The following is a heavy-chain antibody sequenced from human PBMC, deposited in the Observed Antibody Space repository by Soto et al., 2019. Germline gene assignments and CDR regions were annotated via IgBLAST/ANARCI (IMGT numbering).Heavy chain of an antibody. CDR3: ARDLDMVGFFDY. CDR1: GFTFSSYA. V-gene: IGHV3-30-3*01. J-gene: IGHJ4*02. D-gene: IGHD2-2*03. CDR2: ISYDGSNK. Sequence: GGSLRLSCAASGFTFSSYAMHWVRQAPGKGLEWVAVISYDGSNKYYADSVKGRFTISRDNSKNTLYLQMNSLRAEDTAVYYCARDLDMVGFFDYWGQGTLVTVSS.